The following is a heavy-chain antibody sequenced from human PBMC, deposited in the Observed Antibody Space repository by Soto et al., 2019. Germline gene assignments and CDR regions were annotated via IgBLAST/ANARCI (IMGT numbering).Heavy chain of an antibody. D-gene: IGHD3-22*01. CDR3: ARDSNYYDSSGYWAGDAFDI. J-gene: IGHJ3*02. CDR2: ISYDGSNK. CDR1: GFTFSSYA. Sequence: QVQLVESGGGVVQPGRSLRLSCAASGFTFSSYAMHWVRQAPGKGLEWVAVISYDGSNKYYADSVKGRFTISRDNSKNMLYLQMNSLRAEDTSVYYCARDSNYYDSSGYWAGDAFDIWGQGTMVTVSS. V-gene: IGHV3-30-3*01.